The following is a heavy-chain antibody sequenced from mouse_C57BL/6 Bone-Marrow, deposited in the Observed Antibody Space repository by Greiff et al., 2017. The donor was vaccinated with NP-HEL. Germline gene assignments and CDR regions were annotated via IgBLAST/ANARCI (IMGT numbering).Heavy chain of an antibody. V-gene: IGHV5-4*01. J-gene: IGHJ3*01. CDR2: ISDGGSYT. Sequence: DVKLVESGGGLVKPGGSLKLSCAASGFTFSSYAMSWVRQTPEKRLEWVATISDGGSYTYYPDNVKGRFTISRDNAKNNLYLQMSHLKSEDTAMYYCAREGNLLLRAWFAYWGQGTLVTVSA. D-gene: IGHD1-1*01. CDR1: GFTFSSYA. CDR3: AREGNLLLRAWFAY.